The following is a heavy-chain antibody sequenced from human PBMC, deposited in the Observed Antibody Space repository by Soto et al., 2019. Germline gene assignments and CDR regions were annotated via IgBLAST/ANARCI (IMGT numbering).Heavy chain of an antibody. D-gene: IGHD3-10*01. J-gene: IGHJ4*02. CDR3: AILSTEVRDEY. Sequence: EVQLVESGGGLVQPGGSLRLSCAASGFTFSSYSMNWVRQAPGKGLEWVSDISSSSSTIYYADSVKGRFTISRDNAKNSLYLQMHSLRDEDTAVYYCAILSTEVRDEYLGQGTLVTVSS. CDR2: ISSSSSTI. CDR1: GFTFSSYS. V-gene: IGHV3-48*02.